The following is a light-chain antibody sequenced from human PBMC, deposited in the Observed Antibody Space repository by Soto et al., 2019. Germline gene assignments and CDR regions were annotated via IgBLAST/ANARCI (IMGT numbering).Light chain of an antibody. CDR3: QQYGSSPFT. CDR2: GAS. V-gene: IGKV3-20*01. Sequence: PGERATLSCRASQSVSSSYLAWFQQKPGQAPRLLIYGASSRATGIPDRFSGSGSGTDFTLTISRLEPEDFAVYYCQQYGSSPFTFGPGTKVDIK. J-gene: IGKJ3*01. CDR1: QSVSSSY.